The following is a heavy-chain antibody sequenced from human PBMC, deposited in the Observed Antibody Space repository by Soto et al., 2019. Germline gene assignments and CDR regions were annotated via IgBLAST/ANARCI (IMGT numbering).Heavy chain of an antibody. J-gene: IGHJ6*02. V-gene: IGHV1-24*01. D-gene: IGHD3-10*01. CDR2: FGPEDGET. Sequence: ASVKVSCKVSGYTLTELSMHWVRQAPGKGLEWMGGFGPEDGETIYAQKFQGRVTMTEDTSTGTAYMELSSLRSEDTAVYYCARDEYGSGSTWGGSYCSYGMDVWGQGTTVTVSS. CDR3: ARDEYGSGSTWGGSYCSYGMDV. CDR1: GYTLTELS.